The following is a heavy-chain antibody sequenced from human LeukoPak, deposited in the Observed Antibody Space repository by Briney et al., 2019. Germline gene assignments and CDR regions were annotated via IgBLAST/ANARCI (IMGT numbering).Heavy chain of an antibody. CDR1: GYSFTSYW. V-gene: IGHV5-51*01. Sequence: GESLKISCKGSGYSFTSYWIGWVRQMPGKGLEWMGIIYPGDSDTRYSPSFQGQVTISADKSISTAYLQWSSLKASDTAMYYCASGGAAGYYYYYMDVWGKGTTVTVSS. CDR2: IYPGDSDT. D-gene: IGHD6-13*01. CDR3: ASGGAAGYYYYYMDV. J-gene: IGHJ6*03.